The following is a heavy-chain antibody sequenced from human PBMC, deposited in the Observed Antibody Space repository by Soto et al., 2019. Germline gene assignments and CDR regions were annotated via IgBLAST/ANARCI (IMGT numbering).Heavy chain of an antibody. V-gene: IGHV3-23*01. J-gene: IGHJ4*02. D-gene: IGHD3-10*01. CDR1: GFTFNNYA. Sequence: EVQLLKSGRGLVQPGGSLRLSCAASGFTFNNYAMTWVRQAPGKGLESVSAISGGGDTTSYADSVKGRFTVSRDGSKNTLYLQMSSLRAEDTALYYCAKGRGGSGSLTPRVDFWGQGTLVTVSS. CDR2: ISGGGDTT. CDR3: AKGRGGSGSLTPRVDF.